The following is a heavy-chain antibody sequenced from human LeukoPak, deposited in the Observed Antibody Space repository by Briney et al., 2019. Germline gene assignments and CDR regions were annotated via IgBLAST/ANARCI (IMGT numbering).Heavy chain of an antibody. V-gene: IGHV3-30*18. J-gene: IGHJ6*02. CDR1: GFTFSSYG. D-gene: IGHD2-2*01. CDR2: ISYDGSNK. Sequence: PGRSLRLSCAASGFTFSSYGMHWVRQAPGKGLEWVAVISYDGSNKYYADPVKGRFTISRDNSKNTLYLQMNSLRAEDTAVYYCAKDKDIVVVPAASDGMDVWGQGTTVTVSS. CDR3: AKDKDIVVVPAASDGMDV.